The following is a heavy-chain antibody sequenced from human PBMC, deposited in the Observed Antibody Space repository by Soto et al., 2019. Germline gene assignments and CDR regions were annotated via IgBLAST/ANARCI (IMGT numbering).Heavy chain of an antibody. D-gene: IGHD3-10*01. CDR2: INAGHGTT. CDR1: GYTFTHHA. V-gene: IGHV1-3*01. CDR3: ASSPYAGNYYGPYDN. J-gene: IGHJ4*02. Sequence: ASVKVSCKTSGYTFTHHAIHWVRQAPGQSLEWMGWINAGHGTTQYSPKFQGRASITTDTSATTASMGRGTLRYLDTAMYFCASSPYAGNYYGPYDNWGQGTLVTVS.